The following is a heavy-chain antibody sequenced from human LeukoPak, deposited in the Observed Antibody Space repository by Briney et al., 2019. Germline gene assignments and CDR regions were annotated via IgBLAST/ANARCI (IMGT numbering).Heavy chain of an antibody. CDR3: ARGQGYSYGYEWFDP. J-gene: IGHJ5*02. V-gene: IGHV4-4*07. D-gene: IGHD5-18*01. Sequence: KPSETLSLTCTVSGGSISNYYWNWIRQPAGKGLEWIGRIYISGSTNYNPSLKSRVTMSVDTSKNQFSLKLSSVTAADTAVYYCARGQGYSYGYEWFDPWGQGTLVTVSS. CDR1: GGSISNYY. CDR2: IYISGST.